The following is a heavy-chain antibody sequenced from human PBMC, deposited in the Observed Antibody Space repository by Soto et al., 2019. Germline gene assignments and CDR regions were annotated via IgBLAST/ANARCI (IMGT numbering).Heavy chain of an antibody. Sequence: GGSLRLSCAASGFTVSSNYMGWVRQAPGKGLEWVSVIYSGGSTYYADSVKGRFTISRDNSKNTLYLQMNSLRAEDTAVYYCARGLLYSSSSDYWGQGTLVTVSS. CDR2: IYSGGST. CDR3: ARGLLYSSSSDY. CDR1: GFTVSSNY. V-gene: IGHV3-53*01. J-gene: IGHJ4*02. D-gene: IGHD6-6*01.